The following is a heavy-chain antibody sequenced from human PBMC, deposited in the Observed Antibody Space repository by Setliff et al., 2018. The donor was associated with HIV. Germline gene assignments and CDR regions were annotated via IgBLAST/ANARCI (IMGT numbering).Heavy chain of an antibody. CDR1: GGSISSYY. CDR3: ARVGYCSGGSCYGDWYFDL. J-gene: IGHJ2*01. Sequence: PSETLSLTCTVSGGSISSYYWSWIRQPAGKGLEWIGRIYTSGSTNYNPSLKSRVTMSVDTSKNQFSPKLSSVTAADTAVYYCARVGYCSGGSCYGDWYFDLWGRGTLVTVSS. D-gene: IGHD2-15*01. V-gene: IGHV4-4*07. CDR2: IYTSGST.